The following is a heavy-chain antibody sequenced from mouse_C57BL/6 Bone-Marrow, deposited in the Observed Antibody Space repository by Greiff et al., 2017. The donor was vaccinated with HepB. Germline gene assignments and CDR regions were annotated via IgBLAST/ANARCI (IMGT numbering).Heavy chain of an antibody. CDR2: ISYDGSN. J-gene: IGHJ1*03. CDR1: GYSITSGYY. V-gene: IGHV3-6*01. D-gene: IGHD2-12*01. Sequence: DVQLQESGPGLVKPSQSLSLTCSVTGYSITSGYYWNWIRQFPGNKLEWMGYISYDGSNNYNPSLKNRISITRDTSKNQFFLKLNSVTTEDTATYYCARAFYDEDWYFDVWGTGTTVTVSS. CDR3: ARAFYDEDWYFDV.